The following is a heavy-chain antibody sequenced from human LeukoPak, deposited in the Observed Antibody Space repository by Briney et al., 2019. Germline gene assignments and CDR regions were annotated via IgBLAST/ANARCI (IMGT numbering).Heavy chain of an antibody. D-gene: IGHD2-21*02. Sequence: PGGSLRLSCAASGFTFSSYVMNWVRQAPGKGLEWVSYISSSGSTIYYADSVKGRFTISRDNAKNSLYLQMNSLRAEDTAVYYCARATGGDRYGEFDYWGQGTLVTVSS. CDR3: ARATGGDRYGEFDY. V-gene: IGHV3-48*03. CDR1: GFTFSSYV. CDR2: ISSSGSTI. J-gene: IGHJ4*02.